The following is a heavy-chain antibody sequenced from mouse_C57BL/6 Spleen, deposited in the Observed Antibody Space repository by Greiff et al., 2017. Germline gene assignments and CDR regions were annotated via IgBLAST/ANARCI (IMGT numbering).Heavy chain of an antibody. J-gene: IGHJ2*01. CDR1: GFTFSSYA. CDR2: ISDGGSYT. Sequence: EVQRVESGGGLVKPGGSLKLSCAASGFTFSSYAMSWVRQTPEKRLEWVATISDGGSYTYYPDNVKGRFTISRDNAKNNLYLQMSHLKSEDTAMYYCASLYDGSYGDYFDYWGQGTTLTVSS. CDR3: ASLYDGSYGDYFDY. V-gene: IGHV5-4*01. D-gene: IGHD2-3*01.